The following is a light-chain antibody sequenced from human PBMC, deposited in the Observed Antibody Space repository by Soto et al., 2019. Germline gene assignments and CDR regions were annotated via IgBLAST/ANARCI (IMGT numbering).Light chain of an antibody. J-gene: IGKJ2*01. CDR2: AAS. V-gene: IGKV3-15*01. CDR3: QQYHNWPYT. Sequence: IVMTHSPATLPVSQGERATLSCRATQRVSTNLAWYQQKPGQAPRLLIYAASSRATGVPARFSGSGSGTEFTLTISSLQSEDFALYYCQQYHNWPYTFGQCTRLEVK. CDR1: QRVSTN.